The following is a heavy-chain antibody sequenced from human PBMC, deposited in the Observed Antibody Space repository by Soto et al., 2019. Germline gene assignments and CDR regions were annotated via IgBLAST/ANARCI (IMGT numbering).Heavy chain of an antibody. CDR1: GGSISSYY. CDR2: IYYSGST. Sequence: SETLSLTCTVSGGSISSYYWSWIRQPPGKGLEWIGYIYYSGSTNYNPSLKSRVTISVDTSKNQFSLKLSSVTAADTAVYYCARLSWIRLEYYFDYWGQGTLVTVSS. J-gene: IGHJ4*02. D-gene: IGHD5-18*01. V-gene: IGHV4-59*08. CDR3: ARLSWIRLEYYFDY.